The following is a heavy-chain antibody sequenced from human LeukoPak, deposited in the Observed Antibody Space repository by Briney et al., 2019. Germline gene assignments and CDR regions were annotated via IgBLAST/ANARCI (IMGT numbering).Heavy chain of an antibody. D-gene: IGHD3-10*01. Sequence: ASVKVSCKASGYTFTSYGISWVRQAPGQGLEWMGWISAYNGNTNYAQKLQGRVTMTTDTSTSTAYMELRSLRSEDTAVYYCATTPQFTMVRGVIDPFDYWGQGTLVTVSS. CDR1: GYTFTSYG. CDR2: ISAYNGNT. J-gene: IGHJ4*02. V-gene: IGHV1-18*01. CDR3: ATTPQFTMVRGVIDPFDY.